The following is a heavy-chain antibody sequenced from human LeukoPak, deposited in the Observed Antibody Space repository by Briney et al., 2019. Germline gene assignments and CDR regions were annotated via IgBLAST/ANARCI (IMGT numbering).Heavy chain of an antibody. D-gene: IGHD6-6*01. J-gene: IGHJ6*03. Sequence: SETLSLTCTVSGGSISSYYWSWVRQPPGKGLEWIGYIYYSGSTNYNPSLKSRVTISVDTSKNQFSLKLSSVTAADTAVYYCASFVRTYHMDVWGKGTTVTVSS. CDR2: IYYSGST. CDR1: GGSISSYY. CDR3: ASFVRTYHMDV. V-gene: IGHV4-59*01.